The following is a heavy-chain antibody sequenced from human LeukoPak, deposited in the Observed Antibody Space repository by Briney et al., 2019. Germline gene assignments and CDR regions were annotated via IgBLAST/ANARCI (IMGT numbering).Heavy chain of an antibody. D-gene: IGHD3-16*01. CDR3: ASNGGGKPKNWFDP. Sequence: GASVKVSCKASGGTFSSYAISWVRQAPGQGLEWMGRIIPIFGTANYAQKFQGRVTITTDESTSTAYMELSSLRSEDTAVYYCASNGGGKPKNWFDPWGQGTLVTVSS. J-gene: IGHJ5*02. CDR1: GGTFSSYA. CDR2: IIPIFGTA. V-gene: IGHV1-69*05.